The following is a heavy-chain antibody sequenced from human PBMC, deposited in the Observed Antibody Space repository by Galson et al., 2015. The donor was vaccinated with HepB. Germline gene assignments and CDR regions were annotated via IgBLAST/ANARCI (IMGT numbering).Heavy chain of an antibody. D-gene: IGHD3-22*01. CDR2: INPSGGST. J-gene: IGHJ4*02. Sequence: SVKVSCKASGYTFTSYYMHWVRQAPGQGLEWMGIINPSGGSTSYAQKFQGRVTMTRDTSTSTVYMELSSLRSEDTAVYYCATQGVVNLYYFDYWGQGTLVTVSS. CDR3: ATQGVVNLYYFDY. V-gene: IGHV1-46*03. CDR1: GYTFTSYY.